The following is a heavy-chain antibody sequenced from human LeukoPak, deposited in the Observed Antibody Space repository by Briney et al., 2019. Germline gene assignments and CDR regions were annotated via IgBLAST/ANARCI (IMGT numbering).Heavy chain of an antibody. V-gene: IGHV1-2*02. Sequence: ASVKVSCKSCGYTFTGYYRHWVRQAPGQGLEWMGWINPDSGGTNYAQKFQGRVTMTRDTSISAGYMELSGLRPADTAVFYCARVSRDRGWYCFAYWGQGTLVSVSS. J-gene: IGHJ4*02. CDR2: INPDSGGT. D-gene: IGHD6-19*01. CDR3: ARVSRDRGWYCFAY. CDR1: GYTFTGYY.